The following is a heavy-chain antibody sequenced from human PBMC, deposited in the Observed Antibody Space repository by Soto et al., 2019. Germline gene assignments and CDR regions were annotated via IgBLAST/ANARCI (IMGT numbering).Heavy chain of an antibody. J-gene: IGHJ6*02. V-gene: IGHV5-10-1*01. CDR2: IDPSDSYT. CDR1: GYSFTSYW. CDR3: ARLGIFGGTKRPYYYYGMDV. D-gene: IGHD3-3*01. Sequence: GESLKISCKGSGYSFTSYWISWVRQVPGKGLEWMGRIDPSDSYTNYSPSFQGHVTISADKSISTAYLQWSSLKASDTAMYYCARLGIFGGTKRPYYYYGMDVWGQGTTVTVSS.